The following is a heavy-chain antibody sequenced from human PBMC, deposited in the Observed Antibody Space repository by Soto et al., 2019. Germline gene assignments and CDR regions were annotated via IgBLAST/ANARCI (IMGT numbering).Heavy chain of an antibody. V-gene: IGHV3-33*01. Sequence: QVQLVESGGGVVQPGRSLRLSCAASGFTFSSYGMHWVRQAPGKGLEWVAVIWYDGSNKYYADSVKGRFTISRDNSKNTLYLQMNSLRAEDTAVYYCARGGELYYDILSKNYYYYYYMDVWGKGTTVTVSS. CDR3: ARGGELYYDILSKNYYYYYYMDV. CDR2: IWYDGSNK. J-gene: IGHJ6*03. D-gene: IGHD3-9*01. CDR1: GFTFSSYG.